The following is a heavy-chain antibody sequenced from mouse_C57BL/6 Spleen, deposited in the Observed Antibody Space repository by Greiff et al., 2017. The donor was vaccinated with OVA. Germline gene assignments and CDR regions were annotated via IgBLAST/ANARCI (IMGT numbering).Heavy chain of an antibody. CDR3: ARRPNSNPWFAY. CDR2: ISYDGSN. V-gene: IGHV3-6*01. J-gene: IGHJ3*01. D-gene: IGHD2-5*01. CDR1: GYSITSGYY. Sequence: EVQVVESEPGLVKPSQSLSLTCSVTGYSITSGYYWNWIRQFPGNKLEWMGYISYDGSNNYNPSLKNRISITRDTSKNQFFLKLNSVTTEDTATYYCARRPNSNPWFAYWGQGTLVTVSA.